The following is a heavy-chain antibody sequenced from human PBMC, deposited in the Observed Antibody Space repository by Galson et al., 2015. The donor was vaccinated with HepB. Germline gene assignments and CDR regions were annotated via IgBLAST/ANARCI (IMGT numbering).Heavy chain of an antibody. CDR1: GFTVSNHY. V-gene: IGHV3-53*01. CDR2: LYSSGAT. D-gene: IGHD6-13*01. CDR3: ARDRGIAADVSSAYYFHGIDV. J-gene: IGHJ6*02. Sequence: SLRLSCAASGFTVSNHYMNWVRQAPGKGLEWVSVLYSSGATHYTDSVKGRFTISRDNSKNTVYLQMNSLRVEDTAGYYCARDRGIAADVSSAYYFHGIDVWGQGTPVTVSS.